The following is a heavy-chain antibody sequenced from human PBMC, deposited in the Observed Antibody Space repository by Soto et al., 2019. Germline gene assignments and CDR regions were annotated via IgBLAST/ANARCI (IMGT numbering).Heavy chain of an antibody. CDR2: ISSSGNT. Sequence: PSKTLSLTCTVSEGSISNFYWSWVRQPPGKGLEWIGYISSSGNTNYNPSLKSRVSISVDTSKNQFSLRLSSVTVADTAMYYCASGGDASGHHAFDVWGLGTMVTVSS. V-gene: IGHV4-59*12. J-gene: IGHJ3*01. D-gene: IGHD6-19*01. CDR1: EGSISNFY. CDR3: ASGGDASGHHAFDV.